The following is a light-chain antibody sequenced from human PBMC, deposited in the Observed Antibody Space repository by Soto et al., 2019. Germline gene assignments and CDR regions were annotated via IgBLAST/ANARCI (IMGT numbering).Light chain of an antibody. V-gene: IGKV1-16*02. CDR3: QQYKSYPMT. CDR1: QGISNH. J-gene: IGKJ1*01. Sequence: DIQMTQSPSSLSASVGDRVTITCRASQGISNHLAWFQQKPGKAPKSLIYAASSLQSGDPSKFSGRGSGTDFTLTISSLQSEDFATNYCQQYKSYPMTFGQGTKVEIK. CDR2: AAS.